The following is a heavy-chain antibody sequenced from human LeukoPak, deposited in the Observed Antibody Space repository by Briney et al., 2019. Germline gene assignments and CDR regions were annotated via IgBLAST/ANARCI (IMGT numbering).Heavy chain of an antibody. CDR3: ARPGSISGWYYFDY. D-gene: IGHD6-19*01. V-gene: IGHV5-51*01. Sequence: HGESLKISCKASGYSFTTYWIGWVRQMPGKGLEWMGIIYPGDFDTRYSPSFQGQVTISADKSFSTAYLQWSSLKASDTALYYCARPGSISGWYYFDYWGQGTLVTVSS. J-gene: IGHJ4*02. CDR2: IYPGDFDT. CDR1: GYSFTTYW.